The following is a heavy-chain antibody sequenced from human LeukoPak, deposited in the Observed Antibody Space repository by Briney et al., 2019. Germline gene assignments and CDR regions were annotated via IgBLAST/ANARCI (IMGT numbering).Heavy chain of an antibody. CDR2: ISSSSSYI. D-gene: IGHD3-10*01. J-gene: IGHJ6*03. CDR3: ARDGWSGESYLPTYYYYMDV. Sequence: GGSLRLSCAASGFTFSSYAMSWVRQAPGKGLEWVSSISSSSSYIYYADSVKGRFTISRDNAKNSLYLQMNSLRAEDTAVYYCARDGWSGESYLPTYYYYMDVWGKGTTVTVSS. V-gene: IGHV3-21*01. CDR1: GFTFSSYA.